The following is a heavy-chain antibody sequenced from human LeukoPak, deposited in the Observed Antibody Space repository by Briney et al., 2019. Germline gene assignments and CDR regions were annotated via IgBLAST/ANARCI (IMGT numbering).Heavy chain of an antibody. J-gene: IGHJ4*02. D-gene: IGHD6-13*01. V-gene: IGHV3-53*05. Sequence: SGGSLRLSCVASGFIVSANCMSWVRQAPGKGLEWVSIIYSGGDVYYADSVKGRFTISRDNSKNTVYLQMNSLRAEDTAVYYCARDSPRVYYFDYWGQGTLVTVSS. CDR3: ARDSPRVYYFDY. CDR2: IYSGGDV. CDR1: GFIVSANC.